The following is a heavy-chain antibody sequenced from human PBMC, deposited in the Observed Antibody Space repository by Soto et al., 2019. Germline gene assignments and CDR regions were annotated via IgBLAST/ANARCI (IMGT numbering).Heavy chain of an antibody. CDR2: ISRDGSST. CDR3: ARESSGDSSYFDY. J-gene: IGHJ4*02. D-gene: IGHD5-12*01. CDR1: GLAFSNYW. Sequence: EVQLVESGGGLVQPGGSLRLSCAGSGLAFSNYWIHWVRQAPGEGLAWVSRISRDGSSTTYAGSVKGRFTISRDYAKNTVYMQMNSLRAEDTAVYYCARESSGDSSYFDYWGQGTLVTVSS. V-gene: IGHV3-74*01.